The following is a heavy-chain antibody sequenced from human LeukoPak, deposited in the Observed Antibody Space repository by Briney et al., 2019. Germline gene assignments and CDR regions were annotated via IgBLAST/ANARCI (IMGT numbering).Heavy chain of an antibody. J-gene: IGHJ6*03. D-gene: IGHD5-12*01. CDR1: GYTFTSYG. Sequence: GASVKVSCKASGYTFTSYGISWVRQAPGQGLEWMGWISAYNGNTNYAQKLQGRVTMTTDTSTSTAYMELSSLRSEDTAVYYCARGRVATLYYYYYYMDVWGKGTTVTVSS. CDR3: ARGRVATLYYYYYYMDV. CDR2: ISAYNGNT. V-gene: IGHV1-18*01.